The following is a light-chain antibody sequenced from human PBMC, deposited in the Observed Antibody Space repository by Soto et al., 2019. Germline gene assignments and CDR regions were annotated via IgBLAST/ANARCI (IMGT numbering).Light chain of an antibody. V-gene: IGKV3-20*01. CDR1: KSVSNY. J-gene: IGKJ1*01. CDR2: GAS. CDR3: QQYGSSLT. Sequence: EVVLTQSPGTLSLSPGERATLACRASKSVSNYVAWYQQKSGQPPRLLIYGASSRASGIPDRFSGSGSGTDSTLTISRVEPEDFALYYCQQYGSSLTFGLGTKVDIK.